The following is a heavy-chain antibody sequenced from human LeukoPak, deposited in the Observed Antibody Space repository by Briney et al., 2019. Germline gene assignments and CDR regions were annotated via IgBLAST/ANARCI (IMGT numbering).Heavy chain of an antibody. J-gene: IGHJ3*02. Sequence: GGSLRLSCAASGFTFSSYAMSWVRQAPGKGLEWVSAISGSGGSTYYADSVKGRFTISRDNSKNTLYLQMNSLRAEDTTVYYCASRSGGSNIAFHFDIWGQGTMVTVSS. CDR3: ASRSGGSNIAFHFDI. V-gene: IGHV3-23*01. D-gene: IGHD2-15*01. CDR2: ISGSGGST. CDR1: GFTFSSYA.